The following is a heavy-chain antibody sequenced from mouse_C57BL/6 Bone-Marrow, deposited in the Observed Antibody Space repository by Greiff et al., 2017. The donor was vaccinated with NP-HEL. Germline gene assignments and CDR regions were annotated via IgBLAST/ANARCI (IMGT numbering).Heavy chain of an antibody. Sequence: EVQLQQSGAELVRPGASVKLSCTASGFNITDDYMHWVKQRPEQGLEWIGWIDPENGDTEYASKFQGKATITADTSSNTAYLQLSSLTSEDTAVYYCTSLLSLFAYWGQGTLVTVSA. J-gene: IGHJ3*01. CDR2: IDPENGDT. D-gene: IGHD1-1*02. V-gene: IGHV14-4*01. CDR3: TSLLSLFAY. CDR1: GFNITDDY.